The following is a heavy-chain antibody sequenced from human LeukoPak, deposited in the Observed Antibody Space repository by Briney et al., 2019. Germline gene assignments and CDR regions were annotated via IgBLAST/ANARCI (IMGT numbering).Heavy chain of an antibody. V-gene: IGHV3-23*01. CDR1: GFTFSSYA. CDR2: ITGSGGAT. Sequence: GGSLRLSCAASGFTFSSYAMSWVHQAPGKGLEWVSAITGSGGATYYADSVKGRFTISRDNSKNTLYLQVNSLRAEDTAVYFCAKAYSSGYFFDFWGQGTLVTVSS. D-gene: IGHD3-22*01. CDR3: AKAYSSGYFFDF. J-gene: IGHJ4*02.